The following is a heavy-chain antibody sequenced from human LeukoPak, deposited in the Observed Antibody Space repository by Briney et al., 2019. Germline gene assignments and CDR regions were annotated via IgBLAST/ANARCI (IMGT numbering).Heavy chain of an antibody. CDR2: IYYSGST. Sequence: SETLSITCTVPGGSISSGDYYWSWIRQPPGKGLEWIGYIYYSGSTYYNPSLKSRVTISVDTSKNQFSLKLSSVTAADTAVYYCATMTGYYYYYYMDVWGKGTTVTVSS. J-gene: IGHJ6*03. CDR1: GGSISSGDYY. V-gene: IGHV4-30-4*08. CDR3: ATMTGYYYYYYMDV. D-gene: IGHD3-9*01.